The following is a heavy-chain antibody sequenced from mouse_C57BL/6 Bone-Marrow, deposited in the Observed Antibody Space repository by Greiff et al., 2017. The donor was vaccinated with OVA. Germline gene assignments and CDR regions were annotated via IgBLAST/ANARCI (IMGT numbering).Heavy chain of an antibody. J-gene: IGHJ1*03. Sequence: QVQLQQPGAELVMPGASVKLSCKASGYTFTSYWMHWVKQRPGQGLEWIGEIDPSDSYTNYNQKFKGQSTLTVDKSSSTAYMQLSSLTSEDSAVYYCARWGYYGTYWYFDVWGTGTTVTVSS. CDR2: IDPSDSYT. CDR3: ARWGYYGTYWYFDV. D-gene: IGHD1-1*01. CDR1: GYTFTSYW. V-gene: IGHV1-69*01.